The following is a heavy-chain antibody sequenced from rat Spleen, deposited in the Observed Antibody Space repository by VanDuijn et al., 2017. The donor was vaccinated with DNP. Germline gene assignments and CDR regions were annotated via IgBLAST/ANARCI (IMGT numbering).Heavy chain of an antibody. CDR2: ISSSGDI. Sequence: VQLKESGPGLAQPSQTLSLTCTVSGYSLTSYGVSWARQPPGKGLEWIATISSSGDIEYNSVFKSRLSLTRDTSKNQVFLKMNSLKIEDTATYFCSREGQPYYSMDAWGQGTSVTVSS. D-gene: IGHD1-1*01. CDR1: GYSLTSYG. V-gene: IGHV2S12*01. CDR3: SREGQPYYSMDA. J-gene: IGHJ4*01.